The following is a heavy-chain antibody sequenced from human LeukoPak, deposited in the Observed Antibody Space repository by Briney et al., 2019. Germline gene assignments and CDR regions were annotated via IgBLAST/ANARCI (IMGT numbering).Heavy chain of an antibody. J-gene: IGHJ4*02. Sequence: GESLKISCKGSGYSFTSYWISWVRQMPGKGLEWLRIIYPGDSDNRYSPYFQGQVTISAAKSISTAYLQWSSLKASDTAMYYCARLPRLHYYDRSGYYELGGQGTLVTVSS. CDR1: GYSFTSYW. CDR2: IYPGDSDN. V-gene: IGHV5-51*01. CDR3: ARLPRLHYYDRSGYYEL. D-gene: IGHD3-22*01.